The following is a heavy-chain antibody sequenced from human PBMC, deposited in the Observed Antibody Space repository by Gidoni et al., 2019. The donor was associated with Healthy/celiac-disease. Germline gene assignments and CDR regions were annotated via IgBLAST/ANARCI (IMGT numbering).Heavy chain of an antibody. J-gene: IGHJ4*02. V-gene: IGHV3-48*01. Sequence: EVQLVESGGGLVQPGGSLRLSCVASGFTFSSYSMNWVRQAPGKGLEWVSYISSSSGTIYYAGSVKGRFTISRDNAKNSLYLQMNSLRADDTAVYYCARDWQLAWGYWGQGTLVTVSS. D-gene: IGHD6-6*01. CDR1: GFTFSSYS. CDR2: ISSSSGTI. CDR3: ARDWQLAWGY.